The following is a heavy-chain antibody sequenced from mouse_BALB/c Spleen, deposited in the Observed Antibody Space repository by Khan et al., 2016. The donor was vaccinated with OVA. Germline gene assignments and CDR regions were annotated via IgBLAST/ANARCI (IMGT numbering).Heavy chain of an antibody. CDR3: ARRGRRWDFDY. CDR1: GYTFINYW. D-gene: IGHD1-1*01. Sequence: QVQLKQSGAELAKPGASVKMSCKASGYTFINYWILWIKQRPGQGLEWIGYINPSTGYTEYNQNFKDRATLTADKSSSTAYMQLSSLTSEDSTVYYCARRGRRWDFDYGGQGTTLTVSS. V-gene: IGHV1-7*01. J-gene: IGHJ2*01. CDR2: INPSTGYT.